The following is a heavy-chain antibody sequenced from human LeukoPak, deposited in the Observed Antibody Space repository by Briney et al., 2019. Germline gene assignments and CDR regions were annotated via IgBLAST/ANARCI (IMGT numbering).Heavy chain of an antibody. CDR1: GYTFTDYY. CDR3: ARLGEDYYYGMDV. V-gene: IGHV1-2*02. CDR2: INPNSGGT. Sequence: ASVKVSCKASGYTFTDYYMHWVRQAPGQGLEWMGWINPNSGGTNYAQKFQGRVTMTRDTSISTAYMELSRLRSDDTAVYYCARLGEDYYYGMDVWGQGTTVTVSS. J-gene: IGHJ6*02.